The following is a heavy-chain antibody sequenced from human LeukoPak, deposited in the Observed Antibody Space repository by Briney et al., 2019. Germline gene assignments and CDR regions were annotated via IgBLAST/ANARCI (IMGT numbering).Heavy chain of an antibody. CDR2: ITRSSSPI. J-gene: IGHJ4*02. CDR1: GFTFSDYT. Sequence: GGSLRLSCAASGFTFSDYTMNWVRQAPGKGLEWLSYITRSSSPIYYADSVKGRFTVSRDNSKNTLYLQMNSLRAEDTAVYYCASMWGDWGQGTLVTVSS. D-gene: IGHD3-10*01. V-gene: IGHV3-48*01. CDR3: ASMWGD.